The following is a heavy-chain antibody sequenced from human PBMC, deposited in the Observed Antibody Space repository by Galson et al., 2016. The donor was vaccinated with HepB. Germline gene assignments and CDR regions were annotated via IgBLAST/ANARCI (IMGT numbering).Heavy chain of an antibody. V-gene: IGHV1-69*04. D-gene: IGHD6-19*01. Sequence: SVKVSCKASGGTFSSYAFSWVRQAPGQGLEWMGRIVPILGMSNYAQKFQGRVTITADKSTSTVYMELSSLRSEDTAVYYCARYAVAVAGTLHFYFYGMDVWGQGTTLTVSS. J-gene: IGHJ6*02. CDR3: ARYAVAVAGTLHFYFYGMDV. CDR1: GGTFSSYA. CDR2: IVPILGMS.